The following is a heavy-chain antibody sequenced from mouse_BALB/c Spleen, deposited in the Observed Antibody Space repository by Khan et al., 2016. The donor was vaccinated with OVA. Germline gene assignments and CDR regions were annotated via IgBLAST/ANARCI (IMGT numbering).Heavy chain of an antibody. CDR1: GFTFSTSG. V-gene: IGHV5-6*01. CDR3: TRLAYYYDSEGFAY. J-gene: IGHJ3*01. D-gene: IGHD1-1*01. CDR2: ISTGGSYT. Sequence: EVELVESGGDLVKPGGSLKLSCAASGFTFSTSGMSWVRQTPDKRLEWVATISTGGSYTYYPDIVKGRFIISRDNAKNTLDLQMSSLKSEDTAMYYCTRLAYYYDSEGFAYWGQGTLVTVSA.